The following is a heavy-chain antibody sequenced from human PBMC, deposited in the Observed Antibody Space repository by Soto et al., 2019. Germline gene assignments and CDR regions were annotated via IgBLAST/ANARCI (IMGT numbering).Heavy chain of an antibody. CDR1: GFIFSTYG. CDR3: ARTGTTYAFDI. V-gene: IGHV3-30*03. J-gene: IGHJ3*02. Sequence: GGSLRLSCATSGFIFSTYGMQWVRQSPGEGLEWVAVMANDGSYQYYADSVKGRFTISRDNSKNTLYLQMDSLRREDTAVYYCARTGTTYAFDIWGQGTMVTVSS. CDR2: MANDGSYQ. D-gene: IGHD1-7*01.